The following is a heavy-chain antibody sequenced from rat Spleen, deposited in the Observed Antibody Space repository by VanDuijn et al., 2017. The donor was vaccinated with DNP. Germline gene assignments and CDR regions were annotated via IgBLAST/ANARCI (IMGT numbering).Heavy chain of an antibody. Sequence: EVQLQESGPGLVKPAQSLSLTCSVTGYSITRNYWAWIRKFPGNKMEWIGYISYSGITGFNPSLKSRISITRDTSKNQFFLQLNSVTTEDTATYYCARHSSFYDGSYYWYFDFWGPGTMVTVSS. D-gene: IGHD1-12*02. J-gene: IGHJ1*01. CDR2: ISYSGIT. CDR1: GYSITRNY. CDR3: ARHSSFYDGSYYWYFDF. V-gene: IGHV3-1*01.